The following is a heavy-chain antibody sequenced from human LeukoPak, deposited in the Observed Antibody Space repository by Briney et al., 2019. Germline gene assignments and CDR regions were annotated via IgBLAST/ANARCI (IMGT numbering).Heavy chain of an antibody. CDR2: IFYSGST. J-gene: IGHJ4*02. V-gene: IGHV4-59*12. CDR1: GGSISSYY. CDR3: ARFPYFEGFDY. D-gene: IGHD3-9*01. Sequence: SETLSLTCTVSGGSISSYYWSWIRQPPGKELEWIGYIFYSGSTNYNPSLKSRVTISVDTSKNQFSLKLRSVTAADTAVYFCARFPYFEGFDYWGQGTQVIVSS.